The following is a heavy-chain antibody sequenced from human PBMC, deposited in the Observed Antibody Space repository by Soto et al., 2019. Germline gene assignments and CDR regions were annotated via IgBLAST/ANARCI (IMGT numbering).Heavy chain of an antibody. Sequence: SETLSLTCTVSGGSLSSGGYYWSWLRQLPGKGLEWTGYIYYTGKTYYNPALKSRLAMSVDTSKNQFSRKLSSVTAADSALYYCARVFAGSFDYWGQGTLVTVSS. CDR1: GGSLSSGGYY. CDR3: ARVFAGSFDY. D-gene: IGHD2-21*01. CDR2: IYYTGKT. J-gene: IGHJ4*02. V-gene: IGHV4-31*03.